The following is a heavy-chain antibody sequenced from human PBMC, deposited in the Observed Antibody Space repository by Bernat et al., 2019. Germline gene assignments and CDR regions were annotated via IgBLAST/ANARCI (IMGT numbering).Heavy chain of an antibody. CDR1: GFSLSTSGVG. D-gene: IGHD3-10*01. V-gene: IGHV2-5*02. J-gene: IGHJ4*02. CDR3: ALVFGGAIFDY. Sequence: QITLKESGLTLVKPTQTLTLTCTFSGFSLSTSGVGVGWIRQPPGKALEWLALIYWDDDKRYSPSLKSRLTITKDTSKNQVVLTMTNMDPVDTATYYCALVFGGAIFDYWGQGTLVTVSS. CDR2: IYWDDDK.